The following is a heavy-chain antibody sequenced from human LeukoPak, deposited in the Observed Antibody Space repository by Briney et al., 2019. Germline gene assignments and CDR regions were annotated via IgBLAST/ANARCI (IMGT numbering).Heavy chain of an antibody. D-gene: IGHD3-3*01. CDR2: FYPEDGET. CDR1: GYTLTELS. V-gene: IGHV1-24*01. J-gene: IGHJ4*02. CDR3: ATGGGIFGVVTYFDY. Sequence: GASVTVSCKVSGYTLTELSMHWVRQAPGKGLEWMGGFYPEDGETIYAQKFQGRVTMTEDTSTDTAYMELSSLRSEDTAVYYCATGGGIFGVVTYFDYWGQGTLVTVSS.